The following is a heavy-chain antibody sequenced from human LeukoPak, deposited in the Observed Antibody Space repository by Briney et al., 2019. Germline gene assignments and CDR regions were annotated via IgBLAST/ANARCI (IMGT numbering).Heavy chain of an antibody. CDR2: ISAYNGNT. J-gene: IGHJ5*02. V-gene: IGHV1-18*01. D-gene: IGHD6-19*01. Sequence: ASVNVSCKASGYTFTSYGISWVRQAPGQGLEWMGWISAYNGNTNYAQKLQGRVTMTTDTSTSTAYMELRSLRSDDTAVYYCARDSAVENWFDPWGQGTLVTVSS. CDR3: ARDSAVENWFDP. CDR1: GYTFTSYG.